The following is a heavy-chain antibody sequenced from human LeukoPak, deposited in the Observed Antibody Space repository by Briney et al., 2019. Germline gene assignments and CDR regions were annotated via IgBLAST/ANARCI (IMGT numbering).Heavy chain of an antibody. CDR1: GGSFSGYY. J-gene: IGHJ6*02. V-gene: IGHV4-34*01. CDR2: INHSGST. D-gene: IGHD4-17*01. Sequence: SETLSLTCAVYGGSFSGYYWSWIRQPPGKGLGWIGEINHSGSTNYNPSLKSRVTISVDTSKNQFSLKLSSVTAADTAVYYCARAPTTVTTTYYYYYYGMDVWGQGTTVTVSS. CDR3: ARAPTTVTTTYYYYYYGMDV.